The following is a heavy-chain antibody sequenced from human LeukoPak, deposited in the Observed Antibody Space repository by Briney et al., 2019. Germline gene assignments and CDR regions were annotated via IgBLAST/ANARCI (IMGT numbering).Heavy chain of an antibody. V-gene: IGHV1-69*05. CDR1: GGTFSSYA. Sequence: SVKVSCEASGGTFSSYAISWVRQAPGQGLEWMGWIIPIFGTANYAQKFQGRVTITTDESTSTAYMELSSLRSEDTAVYYCASIYCSGGSCYADYWGQGTLVTVSS. D-gene: IGHD2-15*01. CDR3: ASIYCSGGSCYADY. J-gene: IGHJ4*02. CDR2: IIPIFGTA.